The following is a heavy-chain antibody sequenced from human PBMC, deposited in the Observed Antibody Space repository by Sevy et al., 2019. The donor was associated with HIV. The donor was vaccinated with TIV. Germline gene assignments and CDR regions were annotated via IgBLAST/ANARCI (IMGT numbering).Heavy chain of an antibody. D-gene: IGHD6-19*01. V-gene: IGHV3-30-3*01. CDR3: AREVSGWYHYYGMDV. CDR2: ISYDATNK. J-gene: IGHJ6*02. CDR1: GFTFSNYA. Sequence: GGSLRLSFAASGFTFSNYAIHWVRQAPGKGLEWVAVISYDATNKDYADSVKGRFTISRDNSKNTLYLQVNSLRAEDTAVYYCAREVSGWYHYYGMDVWGQGTTVTVSS.